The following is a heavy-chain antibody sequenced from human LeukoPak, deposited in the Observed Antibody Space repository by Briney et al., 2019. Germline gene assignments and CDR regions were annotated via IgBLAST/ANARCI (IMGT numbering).Heavy chain of an antibody. J-gene: IGHJ4*02. Sequence: ASVKVSCKAPGYTFTGYLMHWVLQAPGQGREWMGWINPNSGGTNYAQKFQGRVTMTRGTSISTAYMELSRLRSDDTAVYYCARDNRVGATSYWGQGTLVTVSS. CDR2: INPNSGGT. V-gene: IGHV1-2*02. D-gene: IGHD1-26*01. CDR1: GYTFTGYL. CDR3: ARDNRVGATSY.